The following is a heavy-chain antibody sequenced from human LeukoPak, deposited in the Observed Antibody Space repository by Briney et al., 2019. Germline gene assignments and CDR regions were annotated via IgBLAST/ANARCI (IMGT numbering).Heavy chain of an antibody. J-gene: IGHJ4*02. CDR1: GYTFTSYG. Sequence: ASVTVSCKASGYTFTSYGISWVRQAPGQGLEWMGWTSPHNGDTNYAQKLQGRVTMTTDTSTSTAYMELRSLRSDDTAVYYCARVRAAAGIYYFDYWGQGTLVTVSP. CDR3: ARVRAAAGIYYFDY. D-gene: IGHD6-13*01. V-gene: IGHV1-18*01. CDR2: TSPHNGDT.